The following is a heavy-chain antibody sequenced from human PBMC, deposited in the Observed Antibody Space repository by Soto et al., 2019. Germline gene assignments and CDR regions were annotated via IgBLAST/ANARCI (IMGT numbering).Heavy chain of an antibody. D-gene: IGHD3-10*01. CDR2: ISGSGPYT. Sequence: QVQLVASGGGLVKPGGSLRLSCAASGFTFNDYYMSWVRQAPGKGLEWVSYISGSGPYTKYEDSVKGRFTISRDNSKNSLSLQMSSLRVEDSAVSYCARVPVSMVRGYGMDVWGQGTRVTVSS. V-gene: IGHV3-11*06. CDR3: ARVPVSMVRGYGMDV. CDR1: GFTFNDYY. J-gene: IGHJ6*02.